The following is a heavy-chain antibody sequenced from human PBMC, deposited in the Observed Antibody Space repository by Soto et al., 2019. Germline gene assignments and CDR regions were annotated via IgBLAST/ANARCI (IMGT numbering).Heavy chain of an antibody. CDR2: IYGGSNK. CDR3: AKDRYRYYYDSSGSKGPTYYFDY. D-gene: IGHD3-22*01. Sequence: GGSLRLSCAASGFTVSSNYMSWVRQAPGKGLEWVSVIYGGSNKYYADSVKGRFTISRDNSKNTLYLQMNSLRAEDTAVYYCAKDRYRYYYDSSGSKGPTYYFDYWGQGTLVTVSS. CDR1: GFTVSSNY. V-gene: IGHV3-66*01. J-gene: IGHJ4*02.